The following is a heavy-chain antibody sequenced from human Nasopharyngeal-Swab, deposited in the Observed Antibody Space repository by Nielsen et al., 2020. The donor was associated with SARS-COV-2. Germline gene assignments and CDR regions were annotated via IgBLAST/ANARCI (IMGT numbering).Heavy chain of an antibody. V-gene: IGHV3-66*01. CDR3: ARDSYYYDSSGYYRYYYYYGMDV. J-gene: IGHJ6*02. CDR2: NSSGGST. D-gene: IGHD3-22*01. Sequence: SWAACGSIVNSNEISWFRDSAEKGLAMVSVNSSGGSTYYADNVKGRVTISSDNSKNTLYVQMNSLRAEDTAVYYCARDSYYYDSSGYYRYYYYYGMDVWGQGTTVTVSS. CDR1: GSIVNSNE.